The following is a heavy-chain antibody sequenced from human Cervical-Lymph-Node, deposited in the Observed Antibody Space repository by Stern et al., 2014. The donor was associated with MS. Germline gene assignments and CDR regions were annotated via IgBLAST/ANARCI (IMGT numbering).Heavy chain of an antibody. CDR2: IYPGDSDT. J-gene: IGHJ4*02. CDR1: GYSFTSYW. V-gene: IGHV5-51*01. D-gene: IGHD2-2*01. CDR3: ARLRDIGPAARNFADY. Sequence: EVQLVESGAEVKKPGESLKISCKGSGYSFTSYWIGWVRQMHGKGLEWMGIIYPGDSDTRYSPSFQGQVTISADKSISTAYLQWSSLKASDTAMYYCARLRDIGPAARNFADYWGQGTLVTVSS.